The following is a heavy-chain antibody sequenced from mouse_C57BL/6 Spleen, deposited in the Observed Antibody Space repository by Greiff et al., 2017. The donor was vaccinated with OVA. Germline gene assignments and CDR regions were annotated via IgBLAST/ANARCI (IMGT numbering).Heavy chain of an antibody. CDR2: IYPGSGNT. V-gene: IGHV1-76*01. Sequence: QVQLQQSGAELVRPGASVKLSCKASGYTFTDYYINWVKQRPGPGLEWIARIYPGSGNTYYNEKFKGKATLTAEKSSSTAYRQLSSLTSEDSAVYFCARMGNWDVDWYFDVWGTGTTVTVSS. CDR1: GYTFTDYY. J-gene: IGHJ1*03. CDR3: ARMGNWDVDWYFDV. D-gene: IGHD4-1*02.